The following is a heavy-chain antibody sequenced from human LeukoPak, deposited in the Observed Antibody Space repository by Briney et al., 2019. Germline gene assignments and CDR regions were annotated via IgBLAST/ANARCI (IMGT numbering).Heavy chain of an antibody. D-gene: IGHD4-17*01. CDR3: AGARHGDYRWDY. J-gene: IGHJ4*02. Sequence: GESLKISCKGSGYSFTNYWIGWVRQMPGKGLEWMGIIHSADSNTKYSPSFQGQVTISADKSISTAYLQWSGLKASDTAMYYCAGARHGDYRWDYWGQGTLVTVSS. CDR2: IHSADSNT. V-gene: IGHV5-51*01. CDR1: GYSFTNYW.